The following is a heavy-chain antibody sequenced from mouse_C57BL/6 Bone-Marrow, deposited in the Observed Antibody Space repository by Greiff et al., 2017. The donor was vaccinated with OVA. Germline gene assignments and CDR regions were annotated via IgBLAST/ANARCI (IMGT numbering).Heavy chain of an antibody. CDR3: ARLPPVVEGGNAMDY. D-gene: IGHD1-1*01. Sequence: LVESGAELAKPGASVKLSCKASGYTFTSYWMHWVKQRPGQGLEWIGYINPSSGYTKYNQKFKDKATLTADKSSSTAYMQLSSLTYEDSAVYYCARLPPVVEGGNAMDYWGQGTSVTVSS. J-gene: IGHJ4*01. V-gene: IGHV1-7*01. CDR1: GYTFTSYW. CDR2: INPSSGYT.